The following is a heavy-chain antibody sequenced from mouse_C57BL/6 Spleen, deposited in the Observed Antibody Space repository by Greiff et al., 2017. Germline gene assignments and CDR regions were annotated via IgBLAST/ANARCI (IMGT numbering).Heavy chain of an antibody. CDR1: GYTFTDYY. V-gene: IGHV1-26*01. Sequence: EVQLQQSGPELVKPGASVKISCKASGYTFTDYYMNWVKQSHGKSLEWIGDINPNNGGTSYNQKFKGKATLTVDKSSSTAYMELRSLTSEDSAVYYCARWGTTVVGNYFDYWGQGTTLTVSS. D-gene: IGHD1-1*01. J-gene: IGHJ2*01. CDR2: INPNNGGT. CDR3: ARWGTTVVGNYFDY.